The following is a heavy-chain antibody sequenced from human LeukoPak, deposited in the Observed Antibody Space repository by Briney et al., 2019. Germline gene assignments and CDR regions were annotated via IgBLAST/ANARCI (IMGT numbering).Heavy chain of an antibody. CDR3: ARDWGDIVVVPAAMLYYYYYMDV. CDR2: ISIIVSSI. Sequence: GGSLRLSCAASGFTFSSNAMHWVRKAPGKGLEWVSSISIIVSSIYYADSVKGRFTISRDNAKNSLYLQMNSLRAEDTAVYYCARDWGDIVVVPAAMLYYYYYMDVWGKGTTVTISS. CDR1: GFTFSSNA. D-gene: IGHD2-2*01. J-gene: IGHJ6*03. V-gene: IGHV3-21*01.